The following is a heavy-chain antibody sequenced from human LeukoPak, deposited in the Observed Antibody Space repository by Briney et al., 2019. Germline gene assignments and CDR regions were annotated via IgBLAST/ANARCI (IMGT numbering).Heavy chain of an antibody. CDR2: IYPGDSDT. CDR1: GYSFTSYW. V-gene: IGHV5-51*01. D-gene: IGHD6-13*01. Sequence: GESLKISCKGSGYSFTSYWIGWVRQMPGKGLEWMGIIYPGDSDTRYSPSFQGQVTISADKSISTAYLQWSSLKASDTAMYYCARHDVAAAGTEWYDYWGQGTLVTVSS. CDR3: ARHDVAAAGTEWYDY. J-gene: IGHJ4*02.